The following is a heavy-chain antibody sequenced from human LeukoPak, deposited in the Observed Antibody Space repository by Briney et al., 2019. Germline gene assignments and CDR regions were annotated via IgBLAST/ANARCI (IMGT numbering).Heavy chain of an antibody. CDR1: GGTFSSYA. J-gene: IGHJ6*03. V-gene: IGHV1-69*05. CDR2: IIPIFGTA. CDR3: ARAPPSNTPDYYMDV. Sequence: SVKVSCKASGGTFSSYAISWVRQAPGQGLEWMGGIIPIFGTANYAQKFQGRVTITTDESTSTAYMELSSLRSEDTAVYYCARAPPSNTPDYYMDVWGKGTTVTVSS.